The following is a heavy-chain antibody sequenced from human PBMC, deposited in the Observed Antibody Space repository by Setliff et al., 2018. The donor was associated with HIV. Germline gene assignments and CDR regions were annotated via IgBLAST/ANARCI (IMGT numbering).Heavy chain of an antibody. CDR2: ISYGGIT. V-gene: IGHV4-39*07. CDR3: ARVPGRDYYDTSGDFDY. Sequence: PSETLSLTCIVSGGSISSSHDFWNWIRQPPGKGLEWIGAISYGGITYYNPSLTSRVTISVDTSKNQFSLKVTSVTAADTAVYYCARVPGRDYYDTSGDFDYWGLGTLVTVSS. J-gene: IGHJ4*02. CDR1: GGSISSSHDF. D-gene: IGHD3-22*01.